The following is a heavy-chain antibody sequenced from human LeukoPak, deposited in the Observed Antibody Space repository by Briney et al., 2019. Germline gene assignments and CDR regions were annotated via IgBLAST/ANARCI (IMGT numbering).Heavy chain of an antibody. CDR1: GGSISSSY. J-gene: IGHJ4*02. V-gene: IGHV4-59*08. D-gene: IGHD6-19*01. CDR3: ATWGIAVAGTFDY. Sequence: PSETLSLTCTVSGGSISSSYWSWIRQPPGKGLEWIGYIYYSGSTNNNPSFKGRVAISVDTSKNQFSLKLSSVTAADTAVYYCATWGIAVAGTFDYWGQGTLVTVST. CDR2: IYYSGST.